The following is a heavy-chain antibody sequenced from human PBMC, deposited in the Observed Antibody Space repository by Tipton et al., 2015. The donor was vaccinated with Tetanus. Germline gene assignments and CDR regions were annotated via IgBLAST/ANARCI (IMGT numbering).Heavy chain of an antibody. J-gene: IGHJ4*02. CDR1: GFTFRSYA. V-gene: IGHV3-23*01. D-gene: IGHD6-19*01. CDR2: ISGNGFST. Sequence: SLRLSCAASGFTFRSYAMTWVRQAPGKGLEWVSVISGNGFSTHHADSVKGRFTISRDSSQNSVFLQMSSLRAEDTAVYYCARNTSGYFDHWGQGTLVPVSS. CDR3: ARNTSGYFDH.